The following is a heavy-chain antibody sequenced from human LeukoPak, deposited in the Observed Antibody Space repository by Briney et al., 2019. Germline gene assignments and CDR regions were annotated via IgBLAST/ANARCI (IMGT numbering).Heavy chain of an antibody. Sequence: SETLSLTCTVSGGSISSYYWSWIRQAPGKGLEWIGYIYYSGSTNYNPSLKSRVTISVDTSKNQFSLKLSSVTAADTAVYYCARRYYYDSSGYYNYYYMDVWGKGTTVTVSS. V-gene: IGHV4-59*08. CDR1: GGSISSYY. D-gene: IGHD3-22*01. CDR2: IYYSGST. J-gene: IGHJ6*03. CDR3: ARRYYYDSSGYYNYYYMDV.